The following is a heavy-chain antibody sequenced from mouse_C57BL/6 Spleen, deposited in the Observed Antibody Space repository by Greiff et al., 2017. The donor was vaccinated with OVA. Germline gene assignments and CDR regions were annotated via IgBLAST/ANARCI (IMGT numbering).Heavy chain of an antibody. CDR2: ISNGGGST. J-gene: IGHJ4*01. V-gene: IGHV5-12*01. CDR1: GFTFSDYY. Sequence: EVMLVESGGGLVQPGGSLKLSCAASGFTFSDYYMYWVRQTPEKRLEWVAYISNGGGSTYYPDTVKGRFTISRDNAKNTLYLQMSRLKSEDTAMYYCARQYDYDGDYYAMDYWGQGTSVTVSS. D-gene: IGHD2-4*01. CDR3: ARQYDYDGDYYAMDY.